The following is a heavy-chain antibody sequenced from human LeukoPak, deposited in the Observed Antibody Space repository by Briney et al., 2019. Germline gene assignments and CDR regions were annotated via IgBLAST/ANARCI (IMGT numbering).Heavy chain of an antibody. CDR1: GFTFSSYG. J-gene: IGHJ4*02. V-gene: IGHV3-23*01. D-gene: IGHD6-13*01. Sequence: GGTLRLSCAASGFTFSSYGMSWVRQAPGKGLEWVSAISGSGGSTYYADSVKGRFTISRDNAKNTLYLQMNSLRAEDTAVYYCARVHRHSSSWYGGFDYWGQGTLVTVSS. CDR2: ISGSGGST. CDR3: ARVHRHSSSWYGGFDY.